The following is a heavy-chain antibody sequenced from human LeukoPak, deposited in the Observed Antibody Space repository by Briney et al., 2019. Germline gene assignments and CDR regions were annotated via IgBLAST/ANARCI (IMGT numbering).Heavy chain of an antibody. CDR1: GGSISSGGYY. J-gene: IGHJ2*01. CDR3: ARRSDSSSWYKELMETWYFDL. Sequence: SQTLSLTCTVSGGSISSGGYYWSWIRQPPGKGLEWIGYIYHSGSTYYNPSLKSRVTISVDRSKNQFSLKLSSVTAADTAVYYCARRSDSSSWYKELMETWYFDLWGRGTLVTVSS. V-gene: IGHV4-30-2*01. CDR2: IYHSGST. D-gene: IGHD6-13*01.